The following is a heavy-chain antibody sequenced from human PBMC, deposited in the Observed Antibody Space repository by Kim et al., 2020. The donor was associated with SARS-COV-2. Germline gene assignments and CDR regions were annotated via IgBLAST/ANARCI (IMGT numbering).Heavy chain of an antibody. CDR3: AIGDFWSGYFLDYYYYYMDV. Sequence: GGSLRLSCAASGFTFSSYAMSWVRQAPGKGLEWVSAISGSGGSTYYADSVKGRFTISRDNSKNTLYLQMNSLRAEDTAVYYCAIGDFWSGYFLDYYYYYMDVWGKGTTVTVSS. V-gene: IGHV3-23*01. D-gene: IGHD3-3*01. J-gene: IGHJ6*03. CDR1: GFTFSSYA. CDR2: ISGSGGST.